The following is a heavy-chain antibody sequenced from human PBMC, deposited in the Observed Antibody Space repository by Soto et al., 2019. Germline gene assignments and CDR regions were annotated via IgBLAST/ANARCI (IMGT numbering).Heavy chain of an antibody. CDR2: IIPNDGGT. D-gene: IGHD3-22*01. CDR3: AIGTLDSRGNCLAGCFVS. CDR1: GYRFTDHY. J-gene: IGHJ5*01. Sequence: ASVKVSCKASGYRFTDHYIHWVRQAPGQGLEWMGWIIPNDGGTKYAQKFQHRITMTRDTSITTAHMDLSRLRSDDTAVYYRAIGTLDSRGNCLAGCFVSWGQGTLVTVSS. V-gene: IGHV1-2*02.